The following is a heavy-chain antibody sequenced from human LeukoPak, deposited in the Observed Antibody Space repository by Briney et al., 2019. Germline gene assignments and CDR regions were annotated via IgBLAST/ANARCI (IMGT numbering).Heavy chain of an antibody. V-gene: IGHV4-30-2*01. CDR1: GGSISSGGYS. CDR2: IYHSGST. CDR3: ARLYGYGSGSPGGDWFDP. Sequence: SQTLSLTCAVSGGSISSGGYSWSWIRQPPGKGLEWIGYIYHSGSTYYNPSLKSRVTISVDRSKNQFPLKLSSVTAADTAVYYCARLYGYGSGSPGGDWFDPWGQGTLVTVSS. J-gene: IGHJ5*02. D-gene: IGHD3-10*01.